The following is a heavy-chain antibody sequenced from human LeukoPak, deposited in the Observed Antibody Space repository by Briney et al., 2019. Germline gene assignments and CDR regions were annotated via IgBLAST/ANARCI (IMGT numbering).Heavy chain of an antibody. Sequence: SETLSLTCAVYGGSFSGYYWSWIRQPPGKGLEWIGEINHSGSTNYNPSLKSRVTISVDTSKNQFSLKLSSVTAADTAVYYCASSFGYCTNGVCLGPWGQGTLVTVSS. CDR1: GGSFSGYY. V-gene: IGHV4-34*01. D-gene: IGHD2-8*01. J-gene: IGHJ5*02. CDR3: ASSFGYCTNGVCLGP. CDR2: INHSGST.